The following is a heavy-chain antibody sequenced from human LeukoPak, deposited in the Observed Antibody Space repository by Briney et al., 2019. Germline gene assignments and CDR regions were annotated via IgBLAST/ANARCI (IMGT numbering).Heavy chain of an antibody. J-gene: IGHJ4*02. D-gene: IGHD3-10*01. V-gene: IGHV4-38-2*02. CDR3: ASSSFRNYLDY. CDR1: GYSISSGFY. Sequence: SETLSLTCTVSGYSISSGFYWGWIRQPPGKGLEWIGSIYHSGSTYYNPSLKSRVTISVDTSKNQFSLKLSSVTAADTAVYYCASSSFRNYLDYWGQGTLVTVSS. CDR2: IYHSGST.